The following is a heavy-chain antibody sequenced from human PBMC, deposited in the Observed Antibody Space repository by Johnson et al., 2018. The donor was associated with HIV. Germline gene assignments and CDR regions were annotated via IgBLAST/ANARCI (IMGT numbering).Heavy chain of an antibody. J-gene: IGHJ3*02. CDR2: INWNGGNT. CDR3: ARVRIGRENAFDI. Sequence: VQLVESGGGLVQPGRSLRLSCTASGFTFGDYAMSWVRQAPGKGLEWVSGINWNGGNTGYADSVKGRFTISRDNSKNTLYLQMNSLRDEDTAVYYCARVRIGRENAFDIWGQGTMVTVSS. V-gene: IGHV3-20*04. CDR1: GFTFGDYA. D-gene: IGHD1-26*01.